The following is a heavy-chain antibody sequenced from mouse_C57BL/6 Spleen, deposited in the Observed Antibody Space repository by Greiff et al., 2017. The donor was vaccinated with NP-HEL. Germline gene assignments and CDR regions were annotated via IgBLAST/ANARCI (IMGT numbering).Heavy chain of an antibody. D-gene: IGHD3-2*02. J-gene: IGHJ4*01. CDR3: AGWGQRRPHYYAMDD. Sequence: EVQLQQSGPELVKPGASVKISCKASGYSFTGYYMNWVKQSPEKSLEWIGEINPSTGGTTYNQKFKAKATLTVDKSSSTAYMQLKSLTSEDSAVYYCAGWGQRRPHYYAMDDWGQGTSVTVS. CDR1: GYSFTGYY. CDR2: INPSTGGT. V-gene: IGHV1-42*01.